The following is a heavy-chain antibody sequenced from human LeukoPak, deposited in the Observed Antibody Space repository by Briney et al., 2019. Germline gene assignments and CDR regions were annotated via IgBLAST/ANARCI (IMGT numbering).Heavy chain of an antibody. J-gene: IGHJ1*01. D-gene: IGHD3-9*01. V-gene: IGHV3-48*04. CDR3: ARDILTGSQSRFQH. CDR1: GFTFSSYS. CDR2: ISNSGSTI. Sequence: GGSLRLSCAAFGFTFSSYSMTWVRQAPGKGLEWVSYISNSGSTIYYADSVKGRFTISRDNARNSLYLQMTSLRAEDTAVYYCARDILTGSQSRFQHWGQGTLVTVSS.